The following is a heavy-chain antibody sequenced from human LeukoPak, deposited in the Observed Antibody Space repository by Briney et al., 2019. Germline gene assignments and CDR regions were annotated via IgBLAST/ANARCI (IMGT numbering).Heavy chain of an antibody. CDR2: IYTRGST. CDR3: TKFAPSGYYYMDV. CDR1: GASISSYY. J-gene: IGHJ6*03. D-gene: IGHD3-10*01. V-gene: IGHV4-4*09. Sequence: SETLSLTCTVSGASISSYYWNWIRQPPGKGLEWIGYIYTRGSTNYNPSLKSRVTISVDTSKNQFSLNLSSVTAADTAMYYCTKFAPSGYYYMDVWGKGTTVTVSS.